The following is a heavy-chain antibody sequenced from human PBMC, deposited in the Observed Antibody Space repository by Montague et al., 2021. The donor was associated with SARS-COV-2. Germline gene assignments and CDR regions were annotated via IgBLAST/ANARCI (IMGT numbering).Heavy chain of an antibody. J-gene: IGHJ6*02. V-gene: IGHV3-13*01. CDR3: LREPRYRGNDFYGMDV. CDR2: INIVGDT. D-gene: IGHD5-12*01. CDR1: GFTFSSYD. Sequence: SLRLSCAASGFTFSSYDMHWVRQVTGEGLEWVSAINIVGDTYYSASVKGRLTISRENAKNSLYPQMNSLRAADTAVYYCLREPRYRGNDFYGMDVWGQGTTVTVSS.